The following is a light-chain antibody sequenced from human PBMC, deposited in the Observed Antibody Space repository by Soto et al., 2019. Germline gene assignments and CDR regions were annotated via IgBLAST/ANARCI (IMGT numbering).Light chain of an antibody. J-gene: IGLJ2*01. CDR3: AAWDDSLNGVL. Sequence: QSVLTHPPSASGTPGQRVTISCSGSSSNIGRNTVNWFQHLPGTAPKLLIYSNDQQPSGVPDRFSGAKSGTSASLAISGLQSEDESDYYCAAWDDSLNGVLFGGGTKLTVL. CDR2: SND. V-gene: IGLV1-44*01. CDR1: SSNIGRNT.